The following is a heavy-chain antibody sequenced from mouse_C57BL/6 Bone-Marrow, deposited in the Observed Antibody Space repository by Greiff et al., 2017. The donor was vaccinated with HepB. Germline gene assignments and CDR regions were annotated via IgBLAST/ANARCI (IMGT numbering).Heavy chain of an antibody. J-gene: IGHJ2*01. D-gene: IGHD1-1*01. CDR3: ARHYGSSLYYFDY. CDR2: IDPSDSYT. Sequence: QVQLQQPGAELVMPGASVKLSCKASGYTFTSYWMHWVKQRPGQGLEWIGEIDPSDSYTNYNQKFKGKSTLTVDTSSSTAYMQLSSLTSEDSAVYYCARHYGSSLYYFDYWGQGTTLTVSS. V-gene: IGHV1-69*01. CDR1: GYTFTSYW.